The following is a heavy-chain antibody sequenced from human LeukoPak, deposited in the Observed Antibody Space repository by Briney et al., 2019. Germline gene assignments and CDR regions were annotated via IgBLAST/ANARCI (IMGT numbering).Heavy chain of an antibody. V-gene: IGHV4-4*07. CDR1: GGSISSYY. CDR3: ARDIDQDYYDSSGYYAPFDY. D-gene: IGHD3-22*01. CDR2: IYTSGST. J-gene: IGHJ4*02. Sequence: SETLSLTCTVSGGSISSYYWSWIRQPAGKGLEWIGRIYTSGSTNYNPSLKSRVTMSVDTSKNQFSLKLSSVTAADTAVYYCARDIDQDYYDSSGYYAPFDYWGQGTLVTVSS.